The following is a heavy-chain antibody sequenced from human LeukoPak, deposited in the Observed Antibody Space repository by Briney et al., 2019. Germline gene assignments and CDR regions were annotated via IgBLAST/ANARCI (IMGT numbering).Heavy chain of an antibody. J-gene: IGHJ3*02. CDR3: ASSDWYAAFDI. D-gene: IGHD3-9*01. CDR2: INGDGSSS. Sequence: YPGGSLRLPCAASGFAFSNNWMHWVRQAPGKGLLWVSRINGDGSSSSYADSVKARFTISRDNAKNTLYLQMNSLRAEDTAVYYCASSDWYAAFDIWGQGTMVTVSS. V-gene: IGHV3-74*01. CDR1: GFAFSNNW.